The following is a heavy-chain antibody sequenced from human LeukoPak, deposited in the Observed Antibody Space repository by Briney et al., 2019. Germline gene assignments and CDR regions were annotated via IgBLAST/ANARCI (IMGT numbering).Heavy chain of an antibody. D-gene: IGHD3-10*01. V-gene: IGHV1-8*01. J-gene: IGHJ4*02. CDR3: ARRSYYGSGPGYSYGFYYFDY. Sequence: GASVKVSCKTSGYPFSSCDINWVRQATGQGLEWMGWMTPSSGNTGYAQKSQSRITLTRNTSISTAYVELSSLRSEDTAVYYCARRSYYGSGPGYSYGFYYFDYWGQGTLVTVSS. CDR1: GYPFSSCD. CDR2: MTPSSGNT.